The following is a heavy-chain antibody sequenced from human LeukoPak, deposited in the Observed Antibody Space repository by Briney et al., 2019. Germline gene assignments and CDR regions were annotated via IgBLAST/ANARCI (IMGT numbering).Heavy chain of an antibody. J-gene: IGHJ4*02. CDR1: GFTVSSNY. CDR3: ARANALYSSSCPPEGSYYFDY. D-gene: IGHD6-13*01. Sequence: GGSLRLSCAASGFTVSSNYMSWVRQAPGKGLEWVSVIYSCGSTYYADSVKGRFTISRDNSKNTLYLQMNSLRAEDTAVYYCARANALYSSSCPPEGSYYFDYWGQGTLVTVSS. CDR2: IYSCGST. V-gene: IGHV3-66*01.